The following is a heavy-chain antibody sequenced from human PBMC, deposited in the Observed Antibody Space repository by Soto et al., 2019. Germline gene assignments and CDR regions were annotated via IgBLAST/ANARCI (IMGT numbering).Heavy chain of an antibody. CDR2: IYDSVTT. CDR1: GGSVSSRFYC. J-gene: IGHJ3*02. Sequence: PSETLSLTCTVSGGSVSSRFYCYNWIRQPPGKGLEWIGYIYDSVTTNYNSSLESRLTISVDTSKNLFSLRLSSVTAADTAVYYCAGADRGNYYHGFQMWGQGAVVTVS. CDR3: AGADRGNYYHGFQM. V-gene: IGHV4-61*01. D-gene: IGHD1-26*01.